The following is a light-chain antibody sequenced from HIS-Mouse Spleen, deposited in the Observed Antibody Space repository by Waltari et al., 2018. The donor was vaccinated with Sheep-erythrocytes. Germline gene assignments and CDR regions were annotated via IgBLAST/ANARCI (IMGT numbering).Light chain of an antibody. V-gene: IGKV2-30*02. J-gene: IGKJ2*01. CDR1: QSLVHSNGNTY. Sequence: DVVMTQSPLSLPVTLGQPASISCRSSQSLVHSNGNTYLNWFQQKPGQSTRRLIYKVSNRDSGVPDRFRGSGSGTDFTLKISRVEAEDVGVYYCMQGTHWPPYTFGQGTKLEIK. CDR2: KVS. CDR3: MQGTHWPPYT.